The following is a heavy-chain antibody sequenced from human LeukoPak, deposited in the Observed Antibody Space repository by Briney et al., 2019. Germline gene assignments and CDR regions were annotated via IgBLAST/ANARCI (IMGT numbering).Heavy chain of an antibody. CDR1: GGSFTDYY. D-gene: IGHD2-15*01. Sequence: PSETLSLTCAVYGGSFTDYYWNWIRQPPGKGLERIGEINHSGITHYNPSLKSRVTISADTSKNQFSLKLSSVTAADTAVYYCASLVVVVAATTQIFDYWGQGTLVTVSS. V-gene: IGHV4-34*01. CDR2: INHSGIT. CDR3: ASLVVVVAATTQIFDY. J-gene: IGHJ4*02.